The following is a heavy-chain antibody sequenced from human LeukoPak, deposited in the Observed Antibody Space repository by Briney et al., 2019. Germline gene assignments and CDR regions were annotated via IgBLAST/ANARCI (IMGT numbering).Heavy chain of an antibody. CDR1: GYTFPRYG. V-gene: IGHV1-18*03. Sequence: ASVKVSCKASGYTFPRYGISWVRQAPGQGLEWMAWISAYNGNTDYAQKLQGRVTMTTDTSTSTAYMELRSLRSDDMAVYYCARARYFTGSRDDAFDIWGQGTVVTVSS. CDR3: ARARYFTGSRDDAFDI. CDR2: ISAYNGNT. D-gene: IGHD1-26*01. J-gene: IGHJ3*02.